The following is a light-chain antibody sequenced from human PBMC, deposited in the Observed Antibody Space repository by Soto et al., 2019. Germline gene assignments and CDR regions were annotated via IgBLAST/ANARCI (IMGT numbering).Light chain of an antibody. CDR3: QERVTWPLT. J-gene: IGKJ4*01. CDR2: DAF. Sequence: EIVLTQSPATLSLSPGEIATLSFSASQSVSSYLAWYQQKPGQAPRLLIYDAFNRATGIPARFSGSGSGTDFTLTITSLEPEDFAVYYCQERVTWPLTFGGGTKVDIK. V-gene: IGKV3-11*01. CDR1: QSVSSY.